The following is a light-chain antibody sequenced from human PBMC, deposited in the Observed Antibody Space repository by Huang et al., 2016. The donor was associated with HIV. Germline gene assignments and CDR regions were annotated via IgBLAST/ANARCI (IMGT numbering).Light chain of an antibody. V-gene: IGKV1-9*01. CDR3: QQLNSYPEGFT. CDR1: QGISSY. Sequence: IQLTPSPSSLSASVGDRVTITCRASQGISSYLAWYQQKPGKAPKLLIYAASTLQSGVPSRFSGSGSGTDFTLTISSLQPEDFATYYCQQLNSYPEGFTFGPGTKVDIK. J-gene: IGKJ3*01. CDR2: AAS.